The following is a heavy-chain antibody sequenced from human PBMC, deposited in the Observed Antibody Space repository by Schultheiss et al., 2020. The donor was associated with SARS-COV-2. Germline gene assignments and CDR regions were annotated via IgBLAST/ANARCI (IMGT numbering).Heavy chain of an antibody. J-gene: IGHJ5*02. D-gene: IGHD6-6*01. V-gene: IGHV4-31*03. Sequence: SQTLSLTCTVSGGSISSGGYYWSWIRQHPGKGLEWIGDIHYSGNTYYNPSLKSRLTISVDTSKNQFSLKLRAVTAADTAVDYCARHSSSPGRFDPWGQGTLVTVSS. CDR2: IHYSGNT. CDR1: GGSISSGGYY. CDR3: ARHSSSPGRFDP.